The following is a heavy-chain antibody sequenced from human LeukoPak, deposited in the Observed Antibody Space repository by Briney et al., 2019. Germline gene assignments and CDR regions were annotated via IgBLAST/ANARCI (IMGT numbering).Heavy chain of an antibody. D-gene: IGHD1-26*01. CDR2: IYHSGTT. CDR3: ARVARWGYYFDY. J-gene: IGHJ4*02. V-gene: IGHV4-30-2*01. Sequence: PSETLSLTCAVSGGSISSGGYPWSWIRQPPGKGLEWIGYIYHSGTTYSNPSLKSRVTISIDRSKNQFSLKLSSVTAADTAVYYCARVARWGYYFDYWGQGTLVTVSS. CDR1: GGSISSGGYP.